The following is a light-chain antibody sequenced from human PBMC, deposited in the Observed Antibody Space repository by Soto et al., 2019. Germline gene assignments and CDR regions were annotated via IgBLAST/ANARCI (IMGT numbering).Light chain of an antibody. J-gene: IGLJ2*01. CDR3: SSYTTSTTLV. CDR2: DVS. CDR1: SSDVGAYDH. V-gene: IGLV2-14*01. Sequence: QSALTQPASVSGSPGQSITISCTGASSDVGAYDHVSWYQQHPGKAPKLVIFDVSYRPSGVSNRFSGSKSGDTASLTISGLQAEDEADYYCSSYTTSTTLVFGGGTKLTVL.